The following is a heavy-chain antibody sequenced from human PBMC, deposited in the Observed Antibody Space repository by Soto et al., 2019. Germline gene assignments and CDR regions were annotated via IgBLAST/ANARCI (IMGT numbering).Heavy chain of an antibody. CDR3: ATKMPGTTYFNY. Sequence: LRLSCAASGFTFSSFEMNWVRQAPGKGLEWISYINSGRSRIYYADSVKGRFTISRDNARNSLFLQMNSLRAEDTAIYYCATKMPGTTYFNYWGRGTLVTVSS. D-gene: IGHD1-7*01. CDR2: INSGRSRI. J-gene: IGHJ4*02. V-gene: IGHV3-48*03. CDR1: GFTFSSFE.